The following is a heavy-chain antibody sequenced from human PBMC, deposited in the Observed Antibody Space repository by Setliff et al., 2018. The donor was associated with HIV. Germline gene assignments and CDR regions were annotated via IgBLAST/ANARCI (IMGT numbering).Heavy chain of an antibody. CDR3: AKGASLVPRRPHFCYFDY. J-gene: IGHJ4*02. D-gene: IGHD3-16*02. Sequence: SLRLSCAASGFIFGDYAMHWVRQAPGKGLEWVSGISWKSGSLGYADSVKGRFTISRDNAKNSLYLQMNRLRADDTAIYYCAKGASLVPRRPHFCYFDYWGQGALVTVSS. CDR1: GFIFGDYA. V-gene: IGHV3-9*01. CDR2: ISWKSGSL.